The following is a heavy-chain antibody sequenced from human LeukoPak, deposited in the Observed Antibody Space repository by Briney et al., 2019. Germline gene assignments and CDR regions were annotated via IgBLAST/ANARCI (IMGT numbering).Heavy chain of an antibody. CDR3: ARATTAAGRGGDYYYYYMDV. CDR2: MNPNSGNT. D-gene: IGHD6-13*01. Sequence: ASVKVSCKASGYTFTSYDINWVRQATGQGLEWMGWMNPNSGNTGYAQKFQGRVTMTRNTSISTAYMELSSLRSEDTAVYYCARATTAAGRGGDYYYYYMDVWGKGTTVTVSS. CDR1: GYTFTSYD. J-gene: IGHJ6*03. V-gene: IGHV1-8*01.